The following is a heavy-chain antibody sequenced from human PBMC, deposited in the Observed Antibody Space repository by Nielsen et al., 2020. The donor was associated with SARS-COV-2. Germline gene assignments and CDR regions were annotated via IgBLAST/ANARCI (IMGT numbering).Heavy chain of an antibody. D-gene: IGHD3-3*01. CDR1: GGSISSSNW. V-gene: IGHV4-4*02. CDR3: AAVGRKRGWYDFWSGYSTSDY. Sequence: GSLRLSCAVSGGSISSSNWWSWVRQPPGKGLEWIGEINHSGSTNYNPSLKSRVTISVDTSKNQFSLKLSSVTAADTAVYYCAAVGRKRGWYDFWSGYSTSDYWGQGTLVTVSS. CDR2: INHSGST. J-gene: IGHJ4*02.